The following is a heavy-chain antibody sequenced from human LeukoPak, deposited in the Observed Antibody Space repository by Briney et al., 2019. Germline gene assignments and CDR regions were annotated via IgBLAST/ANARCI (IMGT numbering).Heavy chain of an antibody. J-gene: IGHJ5*02. CDR1: AESFSGYF. Sequence: SETLSLTCAVYAESFSGYFWSWIRQSPGKGLEWIGEINHSGSTNYNPSLKSRVTMSVDTSKNQFSLKLSSVTAADTAVYYCARAGYCSSTSCYRRFGWFDPWGQGTLVTVSS. CDR3: ARAGYCSSTSCYRRFGWFDP. V-gene: IGHV4-34*01. CDR2: INHSGST. D-gene: IGHD2-2*02.